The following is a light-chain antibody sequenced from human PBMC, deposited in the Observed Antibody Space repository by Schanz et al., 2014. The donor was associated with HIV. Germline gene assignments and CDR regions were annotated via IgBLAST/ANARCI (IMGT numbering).Light chain of an antibody. CDR2: SNS. V-gene: IGLV1-44*01. CDR1: SSNIRINT. CDR3: AAWDDSLNGVV. Sequence: QSVLTQPPSASGTPGQRVTISCSGSSSNIRINTVNWYQQFPGTAPKLLIYSNSRRPSGVPDRFSGSKSGTSASLAISGLRSADEAEYYCAAWDDSLNGVVFGGGTKLTVL. J-gene: IGLJ2*01.